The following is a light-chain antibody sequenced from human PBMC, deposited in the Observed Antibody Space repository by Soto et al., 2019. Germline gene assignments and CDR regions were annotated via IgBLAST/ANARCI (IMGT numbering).Light chain of an antibody. Sequence: DIQMTQSRSTLSASVGDRVTITCRANQSISSWLAWYQQKPGKAPKLLIYKASSLETGVPSRFSGSGSGTEFNLTISSLQPDDFATYYCQQYNSYSHTFGQGTKVDIK. J-gene: IGKJ2*01. CDR1: QSISSW. CDR3: QQYNSYSHT. V-gene: IGKV1-5*03. CDR2: KAS.